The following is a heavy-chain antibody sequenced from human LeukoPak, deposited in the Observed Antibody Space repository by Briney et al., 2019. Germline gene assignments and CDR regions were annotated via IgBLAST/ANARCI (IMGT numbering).Heavy chain of an antibody. Sequence: GESLKISCKGSGHSFTSYWIGWVRQMPGKGLEWMGIIYPGDSDTRYSPSFQGQVTISADKSISTAYLQWSSLKASDTAMYYCARGFLGYCSSTSCSTYDAFDIWGQGTMVTVSS. CDR1: GHSFTSYW. V-gene: IGHV5-51*01. D-gene: IGHD2-2*01. J-gene: IGHJ3*02. CDR3: ARGFLGYCSSTSCSTYDAFDI. CDR2: IYPGDSDT.